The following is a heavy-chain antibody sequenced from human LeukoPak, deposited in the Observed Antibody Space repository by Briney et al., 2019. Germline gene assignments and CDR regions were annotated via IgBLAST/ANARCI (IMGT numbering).Heavy chain of an antibody. J-gene: IGHJ5*02. V-gene: IGHV4-59*01. CDR2: IYYSGST. CDR1: GGSISSYY. Sequence: SETLSLTCTVSGGSISSYYWSWIRQPPGKGLEWIGYIYYSGSTNYNPSLKSRVTISVDTSKNQFSLKLSSVTAADTAVYYCARGVYYDFWSGYYPAYWFDPWGQGTLVTVSS. D-gene: IGHD3-3*01. CDR3: ARGVYYDFWSGYYPAYWFDP.